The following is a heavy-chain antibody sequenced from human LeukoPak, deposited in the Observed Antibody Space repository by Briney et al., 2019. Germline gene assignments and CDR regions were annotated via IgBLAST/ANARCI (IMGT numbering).Heavy chain of an antibody. CDR2: IYTSGST. D-gene: IGHD2-2*01. V-gene: IGHV4-61*02. Sequence: SETLSLTCTVSGGSISSGSYYWSWIRQPAGKGLEGIGRIYTSGSTNYNPSHKSRVTISVDTSKNQFSLKLSSVTPADKAVYYCARGPPSRYCSSTSCYLMGYYYYYYMDVWGKGTTVTVSS. CDR1: GGSISSGSYY. J-gene: IGHJ6*03. CDR3: ARGPPSRYCSSTSCYLMGYYYYYYMDV.